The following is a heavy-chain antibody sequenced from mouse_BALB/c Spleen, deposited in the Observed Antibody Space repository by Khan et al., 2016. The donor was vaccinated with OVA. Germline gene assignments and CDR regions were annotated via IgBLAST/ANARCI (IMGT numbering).Heavy chain of an antibody. CDR2: ISSGGDYT. V-gene: IGHV5-6*01. D-gene: IGHD4-1*01. CDR3: ASHLTGSFAY. Sequence: EVELVESGGDLVKPGGSLKLSCAASGFIFSSYSMSWVRQTPDKRLEWVATISSGGDYTYYPDSVKGRFTISRDYAKNTLYLQMSSLKSEDTAMYYCASHLTGSFAYWGQGTLVTVSA. CDR1: GFIFSSYS. J-gene: IGHJ3*01.